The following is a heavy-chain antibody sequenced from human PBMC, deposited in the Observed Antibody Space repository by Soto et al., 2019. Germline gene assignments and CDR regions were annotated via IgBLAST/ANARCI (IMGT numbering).Heavy chain of an antibody. Sequence: GGSLRLSCAASAFTFNAYAMHWVRQAPGKGLEWVAVIWYDGSNKYYGDSVKGRFTISRDNSKNVLYLQMNSLRADDTAVYYCARGLGGYEILRGGDYYYAMDVWGQGTTVTVSS. CDR3: ARGLGGYEILRGGDYYYAMDV. D-gene: IGHD3-9*01. CDR1: AFTFNAYA. J-gene: IGHJ6*02. CDR2: IWYDGSNK. V-gene: IGHV3-33*01.